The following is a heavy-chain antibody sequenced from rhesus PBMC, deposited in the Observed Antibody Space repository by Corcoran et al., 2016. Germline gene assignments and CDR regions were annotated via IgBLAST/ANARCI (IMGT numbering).Heavy chain of an antibody. CDR2: LYGSGGGT. CDR1: GGSISDDYY. V-gene: IGHV4-106*01. CDR3: ARVASYGDWYFDL. D-gene: IGHD5-36*01. J-gene: IGHJ2*01. Sequence: QVQLQESGPGLVKPSETLSLTCAVSGGSISDDYYWSWIRQPPGKGLEWIGYLYGSGGGTHYKPSLKNRVTISIDTSKNQFSLKLGSGTAADTAVYYCARVASYGDWYFDLWGPGTPITISS.